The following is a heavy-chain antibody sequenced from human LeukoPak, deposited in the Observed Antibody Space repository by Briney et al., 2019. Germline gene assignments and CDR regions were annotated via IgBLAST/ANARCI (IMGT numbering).Heavy chain of an antibody. CDR3: SKDPYYRGSYDTSGPYFDY. CDR1: GFTFSSYG. CDR2: VSGSGGIT. V-gene: IGHV3-23*01. D-gene: IGHD3-22*01. Sequence: PGGSLRLSCAASGFTFSSYGMSWVRQAPGKGLEWVSGVSGSGGITFYADSVKGRFTISRDNSKNTLYLQMNSLRAEDTAVYYCSKDPYYRGSYDTSGPYFDYWGQGTLVTVSS. J-gene: IGHJ4*02.